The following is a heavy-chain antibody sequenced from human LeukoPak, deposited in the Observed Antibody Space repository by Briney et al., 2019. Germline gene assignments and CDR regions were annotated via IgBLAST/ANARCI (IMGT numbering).Heavy chain of an antibody. V-gene: IGHV1-69*13. Sequence: ASVKVSCKASGGTFSSYAISWVRQAPGQGLEWMGGIIPIFGTANYAQKFQGRVTITADESTSTAYMELSSLRSEDTAVYYCARDRGRWPQLSATYFDYWGQGTLVTVSS. J-gene: IGHJ4*02. CDR2: IIPIFGTA. CDR3: ARDRGRWPQLSATYFDY. CDR1: GGTFSSYA. D-gene: IGHD5-24*01.